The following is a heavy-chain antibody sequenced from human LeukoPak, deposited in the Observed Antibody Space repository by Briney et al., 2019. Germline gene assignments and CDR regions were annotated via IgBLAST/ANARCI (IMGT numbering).Heavy chain of an antibody. CDR3: ARSPVGVRGVRWRARYFDY. Sequence: SETLSLTCAVYGGSFSGYYWSWVRQPPGKGLEWIGEINHSGSTNYNPSLKSRVTISVDTSKNQFSLKLSSVTAADTAVYYCARSPVGVRGVRWRARYFDYWGQGTLVTVSS. CDR1: GGSFSGYY. D-gene: IGHD3-10*01. CDR2: INHSGST. J-gene: IGHJ4*02. V-gene: IGHV4-34*01.